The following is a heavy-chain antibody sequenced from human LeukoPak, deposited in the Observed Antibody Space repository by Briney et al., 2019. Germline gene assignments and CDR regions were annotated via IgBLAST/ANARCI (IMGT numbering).Heavy chain of an antibody. J-gene: IGHJ3*02. D-gene: IGHD5-18*01. Sequence: RESLKISCKSSGYHFATYWIVWVRQMPGIGLEWMGIIYPADSDTRYSPSLQGQVTISADESTNTAYLQWSSLKASDTAMYYCARSMGSYGYDASDMWSQGTMVTVSS. CDR2: IYPADSDT. CDR3: ARSMGSYGYDASDM. V-gene: IGHV5-51*01. CDR1: GYHFATYW.